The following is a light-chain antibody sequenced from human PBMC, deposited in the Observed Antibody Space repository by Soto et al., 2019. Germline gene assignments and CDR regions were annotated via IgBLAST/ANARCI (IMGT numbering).Light chain of an antibody. CDR2: GAS. CDR3: QQYDAWPLT. Sequence: EIVLTQSPATLSSFPGDRVTLSCRASQSVSNNYLAWYQQKPGQAPRLLIYGASNRATGIPARFSGSWSGTEFALTINSLQSEDFAVYYCQQYDAWPLTFGGGTKVDIK. CDR1: QSVSNN. J-gene: IGKJ4*01. V-gene: IGKV3D-15*01.